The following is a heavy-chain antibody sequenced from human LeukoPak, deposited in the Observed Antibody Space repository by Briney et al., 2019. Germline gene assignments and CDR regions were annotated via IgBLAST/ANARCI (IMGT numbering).Heavy chain of an antibody. J-gene: IGHJ4*02. CDR1: GFTFSGYA. D-gene: IGHD5-18*01. Sequence: GGSLRLSCAASGFTFSGYAMSWVRQAPGKGLEWVSAISGSGGSTYYADSVKGRFTISRDNSKNTLYLQMNSLRAEDTAVYYCAKRGYSYGTFDYWGQGNLATVSS. V-gene: IGHV3-23*01. CDR3: AKRGYSYGTFDY. CDR2: ISGSGGST.